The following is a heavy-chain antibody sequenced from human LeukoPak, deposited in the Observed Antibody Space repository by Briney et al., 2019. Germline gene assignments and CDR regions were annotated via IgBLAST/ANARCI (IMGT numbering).Heavy chain of an antibody. CDR1: GFTFNSYW. CDR3: ARDRYGDYDFDY. J-gene: IGHJ4*02. Sequence: GGSLRLSCAASGFTFNSYWMTWVRQAPGKGLEWVANINTDGSQRDCVDSLKGRFTISRDNDKNSLYLQMNSLRAEDTAVYYCARDRYGDYDFDYWGQGTLVTVSS. D-gene: IGHD4-17*01. CDR2: INTDGSQR. V-gene: IGHV3-7*01.